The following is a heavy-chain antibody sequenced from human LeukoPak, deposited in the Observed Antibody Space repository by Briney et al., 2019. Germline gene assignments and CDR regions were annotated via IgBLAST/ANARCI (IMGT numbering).Heavy chain of an antibody. Sequence: GGSLRLSCAASGFTFSSYSMSWIRQPPGKGLEWISYINSSSDYINYAASVQGRFNIYRDNAKDSLYLQMNSLRGEDTGLYYCARGGEPDTPSYYLYYMDVWGKGTTVTVCS. V-gene: IGHV3-21*01. D-gene: IGHD5-18*01. CDR3: ARGGEPDTPSYYLYYMDV. CDR2: INSSSDYI. CDR1: GFTFSSYS. J-gene: IGHJ6*03.